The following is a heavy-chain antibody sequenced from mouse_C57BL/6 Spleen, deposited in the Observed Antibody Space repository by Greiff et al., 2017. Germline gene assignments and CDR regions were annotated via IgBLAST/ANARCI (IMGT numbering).Heavy chain of an antibody. CDR1: GYAFTNYL. Sequence: VQLQQSGAELVRPGTSVKVSCKASGYAFTNYLIEWVKQRPGQGLEWIGVINPGSGGTNYNEKFKGKATLTADKSSSTAYMQLSSLTSEDSAVYFCARASSGYWFAYWGQGTLVTVSA. J-gene: IGHJ3*01. CDR2: INPGSGGT. CDR3: ARASSGYWFAY. D-gene: IGHD3-2*02. V-gene: IGHV1-54*01.